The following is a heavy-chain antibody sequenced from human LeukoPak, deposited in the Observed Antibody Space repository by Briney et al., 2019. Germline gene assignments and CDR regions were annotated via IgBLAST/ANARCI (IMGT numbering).Heavy chain of an antibody. D-gene: IGHD1-1*01. CDR1: GYTFTSYY. V-gene: IGHV1-46*01. CDR2: INSSGGST. Sequence: GASVKVSCKASGYTFTSYYMHWVRQAPGQGLEWMGIINSSGGSTSYAQKFQGRVTMTRDTSTSTVYMELSSLRSEDTAVYYCASHWGNWNDLHYWGQGTLVTVS. CDR3: ASHWGNWNDLHY. J-gene: IGHJ4*02.